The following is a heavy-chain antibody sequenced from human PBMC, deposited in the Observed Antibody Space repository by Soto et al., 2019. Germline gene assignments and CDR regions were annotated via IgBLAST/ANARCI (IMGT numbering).Heavy chain of an antibody. CDR2: IDPSDSYT. D-gene: IGHD3-10*01. V-gene: IGHV5-10-1*01. CDR1: GYSFTSYW. J-gene: IGHJ6*02. CDR3: ARSITMVPESYYYYYGMDV. Sequence: GESLKISCKGSGYSFTSYWISWVRQIPGKGLEWMGRIDPSDSYTNYSPSFQGHVTISADKSISTAYLQWSSLKASDTAMYYCARSITMVPESYYYYYGMDVWGQGTTVTVSS.